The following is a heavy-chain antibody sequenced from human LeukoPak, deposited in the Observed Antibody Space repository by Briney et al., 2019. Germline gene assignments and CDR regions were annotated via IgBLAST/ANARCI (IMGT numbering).Heavy chain of an antibody. Sequence: GGSLRLSCAASGFTFSSYSMNWVRQAPGKGLVWVSRINSDGSNTNYADSVKGRFTISRDNAKNTLYLQMNSLRPEDTAVYYCARCTASCYANAFDVWGQGTLLTVSS. CDR3: ARCTASCYANAFDV. CDR1: GFTFSSYS. J-gene: IGHJ3*01. CDR2: INSDGSNT. D-gene: IGHD2-2*01. V-gene: IGHV3-74*01.